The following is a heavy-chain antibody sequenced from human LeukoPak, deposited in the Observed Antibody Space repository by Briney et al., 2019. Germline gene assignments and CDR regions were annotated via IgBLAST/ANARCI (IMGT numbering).Heavy chain of an antibody. D-gene: IGHD2-2*01. V-gene: IGHV1-69*05. Sequence: SVKVSCKASGGTFSSYAISWVRQAPGQGLEWMGGIIPIFGTANYAQKFQGRVTITTDESTSTAYMGLSSLRSEDTAVYYCARGPSIVVVPAAIANYYYYYMDVWGKGTTVTVSS. CDR3: ARGPSIVVVPAAIANYYYYYMDV. CDR1: GGTFSSYA. J-gene: IGHJ6*03. CDR2: IIPIFGTA.